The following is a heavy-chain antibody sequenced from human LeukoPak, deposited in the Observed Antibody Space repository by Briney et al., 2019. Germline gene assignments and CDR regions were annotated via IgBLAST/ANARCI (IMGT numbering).Heavy chain of an antibody. Sequence: GRSPRLSCTASGFTFGDYAMTWVRQAPGKGLEWVGFIRSKIYGGTPEYAASVKGRFTISRDDSKGIAYLQMNSLKTEDTAVYYCTRDQTPYYWGQGTLVTVSS. V-gene: IGHV3-49*04. CDR1: GFTFGDYA. CDR2: IRSKIYGGTP. J-gene: IGHJ4*02. CDR3: TRDQTPYY.